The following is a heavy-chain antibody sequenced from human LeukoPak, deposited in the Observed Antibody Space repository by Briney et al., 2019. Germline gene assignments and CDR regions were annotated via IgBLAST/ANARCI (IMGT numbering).Heavy chain of an antibody. D-gene: IGHD3-16*02. Sequence: SETLSLTCAVYGGSFSGYYWSWIRQPPGKGLEWIGEINHSGSTNYNPSLKSRVTISVDTSKNQFSLKLSSVTAADTAVYYCTRASYVWGSYRQPTLRYYFDYWGQGTLVTVSS. V-gene: IGHV4-34*01. CDR2: INHSGST. CDR3: TRASYVWGSYRQPTLRYYFDY. J-gene: IGHJ4*02. CDR1: GGSFSGYY.